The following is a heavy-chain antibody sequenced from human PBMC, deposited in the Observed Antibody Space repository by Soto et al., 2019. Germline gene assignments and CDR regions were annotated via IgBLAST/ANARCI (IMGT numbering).Heavy chain of an antibody. D-gene: IGHD3-22*01. CDR1: GYTFTTYG. J-gene: IGHJ4*02. CDR3: ARDTGVDYDSSGYICAY. Sequence: QVQLVQSGAEVKKPGASVKVSCKASGYTFTTYGISWVRQAPGQGLEWMGWISAYNANTNYAQKLQGRVTLTADTGTSTANMEVMSLRSDDTAVFYCARDTGVDYDSSGYICAYWGKVTLVTVSS. CDR2: ISAYNANT. V-gene: IGHV1-18*01.